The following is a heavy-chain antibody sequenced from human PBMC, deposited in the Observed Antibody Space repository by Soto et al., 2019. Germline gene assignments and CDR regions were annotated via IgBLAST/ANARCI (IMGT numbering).Heavy chain of an antibody. CDR2: ISSSSSYI. J-gene: IGHJ6*02. V-gene: IGHV3-21*01. D-gene: IGHD2-15*01. Sequence: GGSLRLSCAASGFTFSSYSMNWVRQAPGKGLEWVSSISSSSSYIYYADSVKGRFTISRDNAKNSLYLQMNSLRAEDTAVYYCARGGASDIVVVVAAKRGMDVWGQGTTVTVSS. CDR1: GFTFSSYS. CDR3: ARGGASDIVVVVAAKRGMDV.